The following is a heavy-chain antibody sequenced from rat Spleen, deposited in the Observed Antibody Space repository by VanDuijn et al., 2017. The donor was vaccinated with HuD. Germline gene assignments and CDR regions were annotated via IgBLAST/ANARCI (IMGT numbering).Heavy chain of an antibody. Sequence: EVKLVESGGGLVQPGRSLKLSCEASGFNFIDYWMGWVRQAPGKGLAWIAEINKDSSIISYSPSLKDKFTISRDNAQNTLYLQMSKLGSEYKAIYYCARERGVYYYSSYIYFDYWGQGVMVTVSS. V-gene: IGHV4-2*01. CDR1: GFNFIDYW. CDR2: INKDSSII. D-gene: IGHD1-2*01. CDR3: ARERGVYYYSSYIYFDY. J-gene: IGHJ2*01.